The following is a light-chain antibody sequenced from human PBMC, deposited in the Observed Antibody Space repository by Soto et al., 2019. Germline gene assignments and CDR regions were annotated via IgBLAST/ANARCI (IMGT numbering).Light chain of an antibody. J-gene: IGKJ3*01. CDR1: QSVSSN. CDR3: QQYNNWPPV. V-gene: IGKV3-15*01. Sequence: EIVMTQSPATLSVSPGERATLSCRASQSVSSNLAWYQQKPGQAPRLLIYGASTRATGIPARFSGSGSGTEFTLTISSLXXXXXAVYYCQQYNNWPPVFGPGTKVDIK. CDR2: GAS.